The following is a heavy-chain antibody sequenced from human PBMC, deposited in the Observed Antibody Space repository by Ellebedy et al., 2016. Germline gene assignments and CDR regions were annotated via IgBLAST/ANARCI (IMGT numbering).Heavy chain of an antibody. CDR1: GYSFTSYW. D-gene: IGHD4/OR15-4a*01. CDR3: ARRRNYGAIDPNAGYCFDY. J-gene: IGHJ4*01. CDR2: IYPGDSGT. Sequence: GESLKISCKGSGYSFTSYWIGWVRQMPGKGLEWMWIIYPGDSGTRYSPSFQGQVTVSDDKSIRTAYLQWTSLQASDTAMYFCARRRNYGAIDPNAGYCFDYWGQGTLVTVSS. V-gene: IGHV5-51*01.